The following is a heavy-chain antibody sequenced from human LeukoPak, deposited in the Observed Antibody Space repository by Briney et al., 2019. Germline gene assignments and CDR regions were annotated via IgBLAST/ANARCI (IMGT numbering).Heavy chain of an antibody. Sequence: GGSLRLSCAASGFTVSSNYMSWVRQAPGKGLEWVSYISSSGSTIYYADSVKGRFTISRDNAKNSLYLQMNSLRAEDTAVYYCARDDLANYYYYMDVWGKGTTVTISS. CDR1: GFTVSSNY. CDR2: ISSSGSTI. V-gene: IGHV3-11*04. CDR3: ARDDLANYYYYMDV. J-gene: IGHJ6*03. D-gene: IGHD5-12*01.